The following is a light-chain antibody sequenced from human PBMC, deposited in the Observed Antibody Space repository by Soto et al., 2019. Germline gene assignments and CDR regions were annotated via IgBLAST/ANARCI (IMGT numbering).Light chain of an antibody. CDR3: QQYGNSPRT. Sequence: IVLTQSPGTLSLSPGERATLSCRASQSVTSNHLAWYQQKPGQAPRLLIYGASSRATGIPDRFSGSGSGTDFTLTISRLEPQDFEVYYCQQYGNSPRTFGQGTKVQIK. V-gene: IGKV3-20*01. J-gene: IGKJ1*01. CDR1: QSVTSNH. CDR2: GAS.